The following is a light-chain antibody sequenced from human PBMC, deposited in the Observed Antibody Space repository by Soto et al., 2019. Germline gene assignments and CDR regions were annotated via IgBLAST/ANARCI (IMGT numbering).Light chain of an antibody. Sequence: QSALTQPASVSGSPGQSITIYCTGTSGDVGGYKFVSWYQQHPGKAPKLMIYEVSNRPSGVSSRFSGSKSGNTASLTISGLQAEDEADYFCGSYTGNIWVFGNGTKVTVL. CDR3: GSYTGNIWV. CDR1: SGDVGGYKF. J-gene: IGLJ1*01. V-gene: IGLV2-14*01. CDR2: EVS.